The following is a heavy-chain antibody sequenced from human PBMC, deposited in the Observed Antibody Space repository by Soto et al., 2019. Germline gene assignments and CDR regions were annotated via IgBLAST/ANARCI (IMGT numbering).Heavy chain of an antibody. Sequence: QLQESGPGLVKPSETLSLTCTVSGGSIISSNFYWGWIRQPPGKGLEWIGSVEYGGSTYDNPCLKTQVTNTAVTSTNQFSMKLPSVPAADRAIYYCAIHVRGAVPMNWFDPWGQGTLVTVSS. D-gene: IGHD3-10*02. CDR2: VEYGGST. CDR3: AIHVRGAVPMNWFDP. CDR1: GGSIISSNFY. V-gene: IGHV4-39*01. J-gene: IGHJ5*02.